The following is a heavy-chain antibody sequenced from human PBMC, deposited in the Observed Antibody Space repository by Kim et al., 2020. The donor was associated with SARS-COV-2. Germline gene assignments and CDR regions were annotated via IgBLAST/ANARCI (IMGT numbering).Heavy chain of an antibody. V-gene: IGHV4-34*01. CDR3: ARTRYCSGGSCGWFDP. D-gene: IGHD2-15*01. J-gene: IGHJ5*02. Sequence: SLKSRVTISVDTAKNQFSLKLSSVTAADTAVYYCARTRYCSGGSCGWFDPWGQGTLVTVSS.